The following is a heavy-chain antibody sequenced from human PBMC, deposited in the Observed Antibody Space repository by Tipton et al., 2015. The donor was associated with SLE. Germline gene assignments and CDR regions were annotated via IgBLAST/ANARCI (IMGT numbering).Heavy chain of an antibody. Sequence: TLSLTCTVSGGSISSYYWSWIRQPPGKGLEWIGYIYYSGSTNYNPSLKSRVTISVDTSKNQFSLKLSSVTAADTAVYYCARGRYSYGYWDAFDIWGQGTMVTVSS. CDR1: GGSISSYY. J-gene: IGHJ3*02. V-gene: IGHV4-59*01. CDR3: ARGRYSYGYWDAFDI. CDR2: IYYSGST. D-gene: IGHD5-18*01.